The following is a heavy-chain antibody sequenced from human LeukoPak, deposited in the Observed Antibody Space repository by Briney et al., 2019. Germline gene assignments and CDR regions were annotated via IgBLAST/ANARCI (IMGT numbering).Heavy chain of an antibody. Sequence: SQTLSLTCTVSGGSISSGDYYWSWIRQPPGKGLEWIGYIYYSGSTYYNPSLKSRVTISVDTSKNQFSLKLSSVTAPDTAVYYCASYMITFGGVIADALDIWGQGTMVTVSS. CDR3: ASYMITFGGVIADALDI. D-gene: IGHD3-16*02. V-gene: IGHV4-30-4*08. CDR2: IYYSGST. J-gene: IGHJ3*02. CDR1: GGSISSGDYY.